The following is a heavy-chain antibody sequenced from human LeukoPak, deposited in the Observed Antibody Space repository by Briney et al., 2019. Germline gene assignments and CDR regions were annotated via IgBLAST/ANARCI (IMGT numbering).Heavy chain of an antibody. V-gene: IGHV3-33*06. Sequence: PGRSLRLSCAASGFTFSSYGMHWVRQAPGKGLEWVAVIWYDGSNKYYADSVKGRFTISRDNSKNTLYLQMNSLRAEDTAVYYCAKATSLVTPPFDYWGQGTLVTVSP. CDR2: IWYDGSNK. CDR1: GFTFSSYG. CDR3: AKATSLVTPPFDY. J-gene: IGHJ4*02. D-gene: IGHD1-26*01.